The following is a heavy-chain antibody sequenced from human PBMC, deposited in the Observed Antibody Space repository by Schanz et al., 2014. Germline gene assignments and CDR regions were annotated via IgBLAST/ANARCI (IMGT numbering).Heavy chain of an antibody. CDR1: GGTFTSYA. D-gene: IGHD3-16*01. Sequence: QVPLVQSGAEVRKPGSSVRVSCKASGGTFTSYAFSWVRQAPGQGLEWMGRIIPIVDITNYAQKFLGRVTITADKSTSTAYMELKSLRSADTAVYYCATIGVNDYWRFGLDLWGQGTMVTVSS. CDR2: IIPIVDIT. V-gene: IGHV1-69*04. J-gene: IGHJ3*01. CDR3: ATIGVNDYWRFGLDL.